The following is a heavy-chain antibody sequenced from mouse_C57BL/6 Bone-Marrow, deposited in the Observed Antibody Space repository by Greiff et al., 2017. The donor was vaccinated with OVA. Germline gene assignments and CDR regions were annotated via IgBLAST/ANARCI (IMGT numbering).Heavy chain of an antibody. CDR3: TSLITTRYYYAMDY. D-gene: IGHD2-4*01. CDR2: IDPETGGT. V-gene: IGHV1-15*01. CDR1: GYTFTDYE. J-gene: IGHJ4*01. Sequence: QVQLQQSGAELVRPGASVTLSCKASGYTFTDYELHWVKQTPVHGLEWIGAIDPETGGTAYNQKFKGKAILTADKSSSTAYMELRSLTSEDSAVYYCTSLITTRYYYAMDYWGQGTSVTVSS.